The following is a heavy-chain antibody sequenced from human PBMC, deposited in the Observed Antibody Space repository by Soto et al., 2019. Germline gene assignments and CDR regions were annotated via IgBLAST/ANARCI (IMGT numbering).Heavy chain of an antibody. Sequence: QVQLVQSGAEVKKPGASVKVSCKASGYTFTSYGISWVRQAPGQGLEWMGWISAYNGNTNYAQKLQGRVTMTTDTSRSTAYMGLRSLRSDDTAVYYCAGEGYDILTGYYSEGYGMDVWGQGTTVTVSS. CDR1: GYTFTSYG. V-gene: IGHV1-18*01. CDR2: ISAYNGNT. J-gene: IGHJ6*02. D-gene: IGHD3-9*01. CDR3: AGEGYDILTGYYSEGYGMDV.